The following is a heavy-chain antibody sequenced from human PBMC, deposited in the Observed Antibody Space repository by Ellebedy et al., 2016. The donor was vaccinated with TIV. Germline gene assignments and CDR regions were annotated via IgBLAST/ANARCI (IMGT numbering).Heavy chain of an antibody. V-gene: IGHV3-74*01. CDR2: INSDGSST. CDR1: GFTFSSYW. D-gene: IGHD1-26*01. CDR3: ARAPPARELMVRWFDP. Sequence: GESLKISXAASGFTFSSYWMHWVRQAPGKGLVWVSRINSDGSSTSYADSVKGRFTISRDNAKNTLYLQMNSLRAEDTAVYYCARAPPARELMVRWFDPWGQGTLVTVSS. J-gene: IGHJ5*02.